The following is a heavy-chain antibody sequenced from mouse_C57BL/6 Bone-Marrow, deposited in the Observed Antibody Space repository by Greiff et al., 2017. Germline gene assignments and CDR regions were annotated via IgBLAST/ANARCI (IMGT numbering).Heavy chain of an antibody. D-gene: IGHD1-1*01. Sequence: QVQLQQSGAELAKPGASVKLSCKASGYTFTSYWMHWVKQRPGQGLEWIGYINPSSGYTKYNQKFKDKATLTADKSSSTAYMQLSSLTEENSAVYYCARRYYGSPHFNYWGQGTTLTHFDYWGQGTTLTVSS. CDR2: INPSSGYT. CDR3: ARRYYGSPHFNYWGQGTTLTHFDY. CDR1: GYTFTSYW. V-gene: IGHV1-7*01. J-gene: IGHJ2*01.